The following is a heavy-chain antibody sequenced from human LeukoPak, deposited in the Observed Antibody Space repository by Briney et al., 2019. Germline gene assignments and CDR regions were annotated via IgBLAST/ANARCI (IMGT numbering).Heavy chain of an antibody. CDR2: IVQDGSQK. Sequence: PGGSLRLSCAASGFTFSSHWMSWVRQAPGKGLEWVANIVQDGSQKYYVDSVKGRFTISRDNGKNSLYLQMNSLRAEDTAVYYCARNDKWGRDYWGQGTLVTVSS. V-gene: IGHV3-7*03. CDR1: GFTFSSHW. J-gene: IGHJ4*02. D-gene: IGHD1-26*01. CDR3: ARNDKWGRDY.